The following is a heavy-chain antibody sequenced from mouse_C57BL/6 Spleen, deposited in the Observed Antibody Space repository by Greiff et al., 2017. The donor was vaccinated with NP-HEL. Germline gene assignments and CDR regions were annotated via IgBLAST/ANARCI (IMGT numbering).Heavy chain of an antibody. CDR1: GYAFSSYW. Sequence: QVQLQQSGAELVKPGASVKISCKASGYAFSSYWMNWVKQRPGKGLEWIGQIYPGDGDTNYNGKFKGKATLTADKSSSTAYMQLSSLTSEDSAVYFCASSRYGGHAMDYWGQGTSVTVSS. J-gene: IGHJ4*01. CDR3: ASSRYGGHAMDY. V-gene: IGHV1-80*01. CDR2: IYPGDGDT. D-gene: IGHD1-2*01.